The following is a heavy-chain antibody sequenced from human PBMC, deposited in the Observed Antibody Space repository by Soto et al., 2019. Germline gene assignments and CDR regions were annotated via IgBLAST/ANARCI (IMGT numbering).Heavy chain of an antibody. CDR3: AKDGIFWDNYESY. CDR2: ISAGSTT. D-gene: IGHD3-22*01. CDR1: GFTVSSYA. Sequence: GGSLRLSCAASGFTVSSYAMSWVRQAPGKGLEWVSTISAGSTTYYADSVKDRFTISRDNSKNTLFLQMSSLRAEDTAVYYCAKDGIFWDNYESYWGQGTLVTVSS. V-gene: IGHV3-23*01. J-gene: IGHJ4*02.